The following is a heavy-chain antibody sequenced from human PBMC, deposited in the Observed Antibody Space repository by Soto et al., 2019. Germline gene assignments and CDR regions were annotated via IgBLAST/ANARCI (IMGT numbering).Heavy chain of an antibody. J-gene: IGHJ6*02. D-gene: IGHD3-3*01. V-gene: IGHV3-30*18. CDR3: AKGLYYDFWRGYLYYYYYGMDV. Sequence: PGGSLRLSCAASGFTFSSYGMHWVRQAPGKGLEWVAVISYDGSNKYYADSVKGRFTISRDNSKNTLYLQMNSLRAEDTAVYYCAKGLYYDFWRGYLYYYYYGMDVWGQGTTVTVSS. CDR1: GFTFSSYG. CDR2: ISYDGSNK.